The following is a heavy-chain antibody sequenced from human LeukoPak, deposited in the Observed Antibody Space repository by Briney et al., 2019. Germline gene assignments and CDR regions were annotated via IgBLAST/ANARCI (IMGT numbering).Heavy chain of an antibody. V-gene: IGHV1-46*01. J-gene: IGHJ4*02. CDR3: ARDHYYDSSGYPGDY. CDR2: INPSGGST. Sequence: ASVKVSCKGSGYTFTSCYMHWVRQPPAQGLEWMGIINPSGGSTSYAQKFQGRVIMTRDTSTSTVYMELSSLRSEDTAVYYCARDHYYDSSGYPGDYWGQETLVTVPS. CDR1: GYTFTSCY. D-gene: IGHD3-22*01.